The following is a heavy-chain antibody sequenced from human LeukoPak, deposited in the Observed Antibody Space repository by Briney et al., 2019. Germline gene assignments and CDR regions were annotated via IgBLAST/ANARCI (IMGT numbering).Heavy chain of an antibody. J-gene: IGHJ4*02. CDR3: ARSDSSGCRY. Sequence: PVGSLRLSCAASGFTFSSYEMNWVRQAPGKGLERVSSISSSGSTIYYADSVKGRFTISRDNAKNSLYLQMNSLRAEDTAVYYCARSDSSGCRYWGQGTLVTVSS. D-gene: IGHD6-19*01. V-gene: IGHV3-48*03. CDR1: GFTFSSYE. CDR2: ISSSGSTI.